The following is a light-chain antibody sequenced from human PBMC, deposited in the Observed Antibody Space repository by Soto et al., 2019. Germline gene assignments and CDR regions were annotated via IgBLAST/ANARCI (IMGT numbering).Light chain of an antibody. CDR2: GAS. CDR1: QSVSSN. Sequence: ELVLTQSPATLSVSPAEGVTLSCRASQSVSSNLAWYQQKPGQAPRLLIFGASRRATGIPDRFSGSGSGTDFTLTISRLEPEDFAVYYCQQYATTTYTFGQGTKVDIK. CDR3: QQYATTTYT. V-gene: IGKV3-20*01. J-gene: IGKJ2*01.